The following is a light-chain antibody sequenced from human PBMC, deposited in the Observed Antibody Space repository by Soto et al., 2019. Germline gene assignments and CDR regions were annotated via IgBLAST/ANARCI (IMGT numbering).Light chain of an antibody. Sequence: EIVMTQSPATLSVSPGVRATLSCRASQSVSSYLAWYQQKPGQAPRLLIYDASNRATGIPARFSGSGSGTDFTLTISSLEPEDFAVYYCQQRSNWPWTFGQGTKVDIK. J-gene: IGKJ1*01. CDR2: DAS. CDR3: QQRSNWPWT. V-gene: IGKV3-11*01. CDR1: QSVSSY.